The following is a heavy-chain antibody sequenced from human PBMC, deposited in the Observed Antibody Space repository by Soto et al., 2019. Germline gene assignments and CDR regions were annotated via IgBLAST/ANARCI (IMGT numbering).Heavy chain of an antibody. CDR2: ISSSSSYI. CDR3: AREGHYYYDSSGYYYGY. CDR1: GFTFSSYS. J-gene: IGHJ4*02. Sequence: GGSLRLSCAASGFTFSSYSMNWVRQAPGKGLEWVSSISSSSSYIYYADSVKGRFTISRDSAKNSLYLQMNSLRAEDTAVYYCAREGHYYYDSSGYYYGYWSQGTLVTVSS. D-gene: IGHD3-22*01. V-gene: IGHV3-21*01.